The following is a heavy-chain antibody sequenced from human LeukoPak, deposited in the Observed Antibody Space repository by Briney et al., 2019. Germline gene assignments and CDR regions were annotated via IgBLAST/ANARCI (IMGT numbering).Heavy chain of an antibody. CDR1: GGSSSSYY. CDR2: IYYSGST. V-gene: IGHV4-59*08. CDR3: ASGNGDYRPMYFQH. J-gene: IGHJ1*01. Sequence: PSETLSLTCTDSGGSSSSYYWSWIRQPPGKALEWIGYIYYSGSTNYNPSLKSRVTISVDTSKNQFSLKLSSVTAADTAVYYCASGNGDYRPMYFQHWGQGTLVTVSS. D-gene: IGHD4-17*01.